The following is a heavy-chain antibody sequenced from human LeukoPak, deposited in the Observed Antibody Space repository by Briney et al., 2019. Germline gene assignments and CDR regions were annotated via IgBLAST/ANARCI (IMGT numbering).Heavy chain of an antibody. CDR1: GFTLGSYW. V-gene: IGHV3-74*01. D-gene: IGHD2-8*02. J-gene: IGHJ4*02. CDR3: ARELLGVDY. Sequence: GGSLRLSCAASGFTLGSYWMHWVRQAPGKGLVWVSQINTDGSSTNYADSVKGRFTISRDNAKNTLYLQMNSLRAEDTAVYYCARELLGVDYWGQGTLVTVSS. CDR2: INTDGSST.